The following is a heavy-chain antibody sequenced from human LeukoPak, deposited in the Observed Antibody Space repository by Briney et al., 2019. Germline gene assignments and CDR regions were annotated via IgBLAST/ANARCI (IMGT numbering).Heavy chain of an antibody. Sequence: GGSLRLSCAASGFTFSSYSMNWVRQAPGKGLEWVSSISSSSSYIYYADSVKGRFTISRDNAKNSLYLQMNSLRAEDTAVYYCARDSGDYDFWSGYPWGQGTLVTVSS. CDR3: ARDSGDYDFWSGYP. CDR1: GFTFSSYS. D-gene: IGHD3-3*01. V-gene: IGHV3-21*01. J-gene: IGHJ5*02. CDR2: ISSSSSYI.